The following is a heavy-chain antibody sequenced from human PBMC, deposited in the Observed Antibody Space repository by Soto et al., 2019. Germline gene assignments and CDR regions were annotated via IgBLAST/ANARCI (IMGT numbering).Heavy chain of an antibody. CDR2: MNCNSGST. J-gene: IGHJ4*02. CDR1: GYTFINYD. V-gene: IGHV1-8*01. D-gene: IGHD3-22*01. CDR3: ARGPWDDSSTYRIDY. Sequence: ASVKVSCKASGYTFINYDINWVRQAPGQELEWMGWMNCNSGSTGYAQKLQSRVTMTRNTSVTTAYIDLSSLRSEDTAVYYCARGPWDDSSTYRIDYWGQGTLVTVSS.